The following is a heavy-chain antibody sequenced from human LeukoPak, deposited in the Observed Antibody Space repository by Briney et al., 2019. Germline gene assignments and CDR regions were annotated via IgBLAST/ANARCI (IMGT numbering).Heavy chain of an antibody. CDR3: ARLNTGRYYDSSGSDAFDI. CDR2: IYPGDSDT. V-gene: IGHV5-51*01. J-gene: IGHJ3*02. D-gene: IGHD3-22*01. CDR1: GYSFTSYW. Sequence: GESLKISCKGSGYSFTSYWIGWARQMPGKGLEWMGIIYPGDSDTRYSPSFQGQVTISADKSISTAYLQWSSLKASDTAMYYCARLNTGRYYDSSGSDAFDIWGQGTMVTVSS.